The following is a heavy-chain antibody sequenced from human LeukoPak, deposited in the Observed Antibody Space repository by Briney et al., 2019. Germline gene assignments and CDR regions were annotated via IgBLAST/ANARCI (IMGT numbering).Heavy chain of an antibody. V-gene: IGHV3-23*01. Sequence: GGSLRLSCAASGFTFSTYAMSWVCQAPGKGLEWASAIGDTTYYADSVKGRFTISRDNSKNTLYLQMNNLRAEDAAIYYCAKAYAFVGANYFDYWGQGTLVTVSS. J-gene: IGHJ4*02. CDR1: GFTFSTYA. D-gene: IGHD1-26*01. CDR2: IGDTT. CDR3: AKAYAFVGANYFDY.